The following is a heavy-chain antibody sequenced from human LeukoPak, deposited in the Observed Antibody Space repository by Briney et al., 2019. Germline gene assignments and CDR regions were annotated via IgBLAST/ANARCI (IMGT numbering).Heavy chain of an antibody. V-gene: IGHV1-2*02. CDR2: INPNSDAT. CDR1: GYIFTGYY. Sequence: GASVKVSCKASGYIFTGYYIHWVRQAPGQGLEWMGWINPNSDATNYAQKFQGRVTMTRDTSISTAYMELRSLRSDDTAVYYCARGSSIAARPRFPLNFDYWGQGTLVTVSS. CDR3: ARGSSIAARPRFPLNFDY. D-gene: IGHD6-6*01. J-gene: IGHJ4*02.